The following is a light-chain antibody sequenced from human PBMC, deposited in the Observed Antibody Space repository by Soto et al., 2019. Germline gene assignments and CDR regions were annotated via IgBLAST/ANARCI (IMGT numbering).Light chain of an antibody. CDR1: QSISSF. Sequence: DIQMTQSPSSLSASVGDRVSITCRASQSISSFLNWYQQKPGKAPDLLIYTASSLHGGVPSRFSGSGSGTDFTLTVSSLQPEDFATYYCHQSYSTPITFGQGTQLEIK. CDR2: TAS. V-gene: IGKV1-39*01. CDR3: HQSYSTPIT. J-gene: IGKJ5*01.